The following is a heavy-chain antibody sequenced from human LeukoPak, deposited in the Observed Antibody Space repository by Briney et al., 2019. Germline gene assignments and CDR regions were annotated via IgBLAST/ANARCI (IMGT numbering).Heavy chain of an antibody. CDR1: GYTFTSYG. D-gene: IGHD4-17*01. CDR3: ARMTTVIANYDAFDI. Sequence: ASVKLSFKASGYTFTSYGISWVRQAPGQGLEWMGWISAYNGNTNYAQKLQGRVTMTTDTSTSTAYMELRSLRSDDTAVYYCARMTTVIANYDAFDIWGQGTMVSVPS. J-gene: IGHJ3*02. V-gene: IGHV1-18*01. CDR2: ISAYNGNT.